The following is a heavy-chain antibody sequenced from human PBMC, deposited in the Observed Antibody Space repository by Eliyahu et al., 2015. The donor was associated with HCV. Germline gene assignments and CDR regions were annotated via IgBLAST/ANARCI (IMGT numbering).Heavy chain of an antibody. CDR2: INHSGST. CDR3: APRSGWYENYYYGMDV. CDR1: GGSFSGYY. V-gene: IGHV4-34*01. J-gene: IGHJ6*02. D-gene: IGHD6-19*01. Sequence: QVQLQQWGAGLLKPSETLSLTCAVYGGSFSGYYWSWIRQPPGKGLEWIGEINHSGSTNYNPSLKSRVTISVDTSKNQFSLKLSSVTAADTAVYYCAPRSGWYENYYYGMDVWGQGTTVTVSS.